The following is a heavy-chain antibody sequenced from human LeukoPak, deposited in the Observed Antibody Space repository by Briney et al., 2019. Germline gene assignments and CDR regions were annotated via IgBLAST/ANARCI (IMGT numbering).Heavy chain of an antibody. CDR3: ARGMSNSPYYLYYYMDV. CDR2: INTNTEKP. D-gene: IGHD1-1*01. Sequence: GASVKVSCKASGYTFTSYTMNWVRQAPGQGLEWMGCINTNTEKPTYAQGFTGRFVFSLDTSVSTAYLQISSLKAEDTAVYYCARGMSNSPYYLYYYMDVWGKGTTVTVSS. J-gene: IGHJ6*03. V-gene: IGHV7-4-1*02. CDR1: GYTFTSYT.